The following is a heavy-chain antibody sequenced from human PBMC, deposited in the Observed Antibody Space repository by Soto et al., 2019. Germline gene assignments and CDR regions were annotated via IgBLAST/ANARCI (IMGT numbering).Heavy chain of an antibody. Sequence: GESLKISCKGSGYSFTSYWIGWVRQMPGKGLEWMGIIYPGDSDTRYSPSFQGQVTISADKSISTAYLQWSSLKASDTAMYYCARQAPLGYCSGGSCSYYFDYWGQGTLVTVS. V-gene: IGHV5-51*01. CDR3: ARQAPLGYCSGGSCSYYFDY. CDR2: IYPGDSDT. J-gene: IGHJ4*02. CDR1: GYSFTSYW. D-gene: IGHD2-15*01.